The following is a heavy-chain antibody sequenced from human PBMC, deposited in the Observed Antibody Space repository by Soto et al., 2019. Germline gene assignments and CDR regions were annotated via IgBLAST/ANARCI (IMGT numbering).Heavy chain of an antibody. CDR3: ASPIRGGYSYEGGMDV. CDR1: GGTFSSYA. CDR2: IIPIFGTA. Sequence: QVQLVQSGAEVKKPGSSVKVSCKASGGTFSSYAISWVRQAPRQGLEWMGGIIPIFGTANYAQKFQGRVTITADESTSTAYMELSSLRSEDTAVYYCASPIRGGYSYEGGMDVWGQGTTVTVSS. J-gene: IGHJ6*02. V-gene: IGHV1-69*12. D-gene: IGHD5-18*01.